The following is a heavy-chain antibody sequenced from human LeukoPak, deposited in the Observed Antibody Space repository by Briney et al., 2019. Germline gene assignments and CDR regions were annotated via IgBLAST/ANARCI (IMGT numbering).Heavy chain of an antibody. CDR1: VFTFSSYS. D-gene: IGHD3-10*01. J-gene: IGHJ4*02. CDR2: ISTTSGNI. Sequence: GGSLRLSCAASVFTFSSYSMNWVRQASGKGLEWVAAISTTSGNIYYADSVKGRFTISRDNARKSLYLQMNSLRAEDTAVYYCARDLGDYWGQGTLVTVSS. V-gene: IGHV3-21*01. CDR3: ARDLGDY.